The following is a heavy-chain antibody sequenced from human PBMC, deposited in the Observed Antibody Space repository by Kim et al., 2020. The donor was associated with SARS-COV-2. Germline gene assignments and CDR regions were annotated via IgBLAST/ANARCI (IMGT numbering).Heavy chain of an antibody. CDR2: T. V-gene: IGHV4-39*01. D-gene: IGHD6-19*01. Sequence: TSCNPTLKGRVTISVDTAKNQFSLRLSSVTAADTAVYYCARTTGWFTFDPWGQGTLVTVSS. CDR3: ARTTGWFTFDP. J-gene: IGHJ5*02.